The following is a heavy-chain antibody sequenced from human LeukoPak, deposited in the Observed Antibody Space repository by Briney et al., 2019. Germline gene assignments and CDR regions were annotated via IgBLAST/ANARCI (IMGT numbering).Heavy chain of an antibody. CDR1: GFTFSSYS. D-gene: IGHD3-10*01. CDR3: ARSPGDYYFDY. V-gene: IGHV3-21*01. CDR2: ISSSSSYI. Sequence: GGSLRLSCAASGFTFSSYSMNWVRQAPGKGPEWVSSISSSSSYIYYADSVKGRFTISRDNAKNSLYLQMNSLRAEDTAVYYCARSPGDYYFDYWGQGTLVTVSS. J-gene: IGHJ4*02.